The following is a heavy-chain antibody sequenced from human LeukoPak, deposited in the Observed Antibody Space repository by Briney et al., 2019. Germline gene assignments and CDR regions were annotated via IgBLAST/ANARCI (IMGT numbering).Heavy chain of an antibody. J-gene: IGHJ4*02. CDR2: IIPIFGTA. Sequence: IIPIFGTANYAQKFQGRVTITADESTSTAYMELSSLRSEDTAVYYCARSMYSSSPPLYFDYWGQGTLVTVSS. CDR3: ARSMYSSSPPLYFDY. D-gene: IGHD6-13*01. V-gene: IGHV1-69*01.